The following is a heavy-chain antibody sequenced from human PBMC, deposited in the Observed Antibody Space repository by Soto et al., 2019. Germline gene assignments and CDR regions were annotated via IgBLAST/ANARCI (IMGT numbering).Heavy chain of an antibody. D-gene: IGHD7-27*01. V-gene: IGHV1-18*04. J-gene: IGHJ4*01. CDR3: ASRELGTSYFDH. CDR1: GYSFISYG. CDR2: ISGYNGNT. Sequence: ASVKVSCKTSGYSFISYGIAWVAQAPGQGLELMGWISGYNGNTNYAQKFQDRVTLTTDPSTRTAYMALRSLRSDDTAVYYCASRELGTSYFDHWG.